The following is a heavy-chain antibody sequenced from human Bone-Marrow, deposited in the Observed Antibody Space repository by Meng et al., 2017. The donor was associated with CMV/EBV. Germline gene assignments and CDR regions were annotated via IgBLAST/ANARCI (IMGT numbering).Heavy chain of an antibody. CDR1: GGTFSSYA. V-gene: IGHV1-69*10. D-gene: IGHD3-3*01. J-gene: IGHJ6*02. Sequence: SVKVSCKASGGTFSSYAISWVRQTPGQGLEWMGGIIPILGIANYAQKFQGRVTITADKSTSTAYMELSSLRSEDTAVYYCARPEARDWSGTEYYYGMAVWGPGNTVNVAS. CDR2: IIPILGIA. CDR3: ARPEARDWSGTEYYYGMAV.